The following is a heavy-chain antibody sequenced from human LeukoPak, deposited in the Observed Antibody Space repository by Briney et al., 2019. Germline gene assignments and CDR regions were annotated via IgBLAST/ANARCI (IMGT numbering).Heavy chain of an antibody. CDR1: GYTFTGYY. CDR3: ARGTGYCSTTTCYGAPEYFQY. V-gene: IGHV1-2*02. D-gene: IGHD2-2*03. CDR2: INVNSGRT. J-gene: IGHJ1*01. Sequence: ASVKVSCKASGYTFTGYYMHWVRQAPGQGLECMGWINVNSGRTNYAQKLQGRVTMTRDTSISTAYMELSRLTSDDTAIYYCARGTGYCSTTTCYGAPEYFQYWGQGTLVTVSS.